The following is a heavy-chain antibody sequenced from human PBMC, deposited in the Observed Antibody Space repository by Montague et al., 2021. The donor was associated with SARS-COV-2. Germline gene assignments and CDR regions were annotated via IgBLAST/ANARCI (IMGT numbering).Heavy chain of an antibody. CDR2: ISSSGSTL. Sequence: SLRLSFSASGFTFSSYEMNWVRQAPGKGLEWVSYISSSGSTLYHADSVRGRFTISRDNARDSVYLQMNSLRAEDTAVYYCAREEDSYGSGTLDYWGQGTLVTVSS. J-gene: IGHJ4*02. D-gene: IGHD3-10*01. CDR3: AREEDSYGSGTLDY. V-gene: IGHV3-48*03. CDR1: GFTFSSYE.